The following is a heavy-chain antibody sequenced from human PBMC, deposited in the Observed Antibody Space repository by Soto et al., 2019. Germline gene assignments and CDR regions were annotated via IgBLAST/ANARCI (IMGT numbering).Heavy chain of an antibody. V-gene: IGHV3-23*01. CDR1: GFTFSSYA. J-gene: IGHJ5*02. CDR3: AKDGTYYDILTGYYSRWFDP. CDR2: ISGSGGST. D-gene: IGHD3-9*01. Sequence: TGGSLRLSCAASGFTFSSYAMSWVRQAPGKGLEWVSAISGSGGSTYYADSVKGRFTISRDNSKNTLYLQMNSLRAEDTAVYYCAKDGTYYDILTGYYSRWFDPWGQGTLVTVSS.